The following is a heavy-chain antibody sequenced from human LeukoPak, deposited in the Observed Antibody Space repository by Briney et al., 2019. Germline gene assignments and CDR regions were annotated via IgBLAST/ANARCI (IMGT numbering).Heavy chain of an antibody. D-gene: IGHD3-22*01. CDR1: GGSFSGYY. Sequence: PSETLSLTCAVYGGSFSGYYWSWIRQPPGKGLEWIGEINHSGSTNYNPSLKSRVTISVDTSKSQFSLKLSSVTAADTAVYYCARRTSGYDSSGSLDYWGQGTLVTVSS. V-gene: IGHV4-34*01. CDR2: INHSGST. CDR3: ARRTSGYDSSGSLDY. J-gene: IGHJ4*02.